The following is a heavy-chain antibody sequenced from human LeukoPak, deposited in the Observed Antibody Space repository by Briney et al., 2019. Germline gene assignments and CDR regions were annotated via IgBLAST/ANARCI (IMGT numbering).Heavy chain of an antibody. CDR1: GGSINTYY. V-gene: IGHV4-59*08. D-gene: IGHD5-18*01. CDR3: ARHDHGYSSGRFDC. J-gene: IGHJ4*02. Sequence: PSETLSLTCTLSGGSINTYYWSWLRQPPGKGLEWIGFISYSGSTDYNPSLKGRVTLSVAMSKNQFSLRLSSVTAADTAIYYCARHDHGYSSGRFDCWGQGTLVTVSS. CDR2: ISYSGST.